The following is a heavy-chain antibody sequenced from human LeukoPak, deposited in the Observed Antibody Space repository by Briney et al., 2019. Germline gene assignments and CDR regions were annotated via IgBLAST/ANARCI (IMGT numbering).Heavy chain of an antibody. J-gene: IGHJ4*02. V-gene: IGHV4-34*01. CDR2: INHSGST. CDR1: GGSFSGYY. CDR3: ARGGVRGNHYYHSTRHFDY. D-gene: IGHD3-22*01. Sequence: SETLSLTCAVYGGSFSGYYWSWIRQPPGKGLEWIGEINHSGSTNYNPSLKSRVTISVDTSKNQFSLKLSSVTAADTAVYYCARGGVRGNHYYHSTRHFDYWGREPWSPSPQ.